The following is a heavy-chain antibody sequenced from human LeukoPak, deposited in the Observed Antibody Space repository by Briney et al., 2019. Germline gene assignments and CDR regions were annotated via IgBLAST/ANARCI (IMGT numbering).Heavy chain of an antibody. CDR2: IDPSDSYT. CDR3: ARTFTRRRAYFDY. D-gene: IGHD3-16*01. CDR1: GYSFTSYW. Sequence: GESLQISCQGSGYSFTSYWISWVRQMPGKGLEWMGRIDPSDSYTNYSPSFQGHVTISADKSISTAYLQWSSLKASDTAMYYCARTFTRRRAYFDYWGQGTLVTVSS. J-gene: IGHJ4*02. V-gene: IGHV5-10-1*01.